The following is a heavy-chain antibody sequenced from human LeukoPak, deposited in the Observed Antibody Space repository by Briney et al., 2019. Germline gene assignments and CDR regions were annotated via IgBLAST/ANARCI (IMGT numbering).Heavy chain of an antibody. V-gene: IGHV1-18*01. CDR1: GYTFTSYG. D-gene: IGHD2-2*01. J-gene: IGHJ4*02. Sequence: ASVKVSCKASGYTFTSYGISWVRQAPGQGLEWMGWISAYNGNTNYAQKLQGRVTMTTDTSTSTAYMELRSLRSDNTAVYYCARDGRYGYAQVVPARTTLSYCGQGTLVTVSS. CDR3: ARDGRYGYAQVVPARTTLSY. CDR2: ISAYNGNT.